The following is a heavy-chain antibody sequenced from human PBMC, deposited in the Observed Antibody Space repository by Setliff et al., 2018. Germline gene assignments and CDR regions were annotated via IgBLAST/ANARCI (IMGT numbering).Heavy chain of an antibody. Sequence: SETLSLTCTVSGGSVSNSGFFWGWLRQAPGKGLEWIGNIYDSGSSNYNASLKSRLIITRDTSKNQFSLKLTSMTAADTAVYYCAKGGGRYHSDSWGQGILVTVSS. CDR3: AKGGGRYHSDS. CDR1: GGSVSNSGFF. V-gene: IGHV4-39*07. CDR2: IYDSGSS. J-gene: IGHJ4*02. D-gene: IGHD1-1*01.